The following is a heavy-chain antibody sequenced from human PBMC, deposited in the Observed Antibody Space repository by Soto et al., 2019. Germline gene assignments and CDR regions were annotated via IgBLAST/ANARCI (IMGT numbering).Heavy chain of an antibody. J-gene: IGHJ4*02. CDR2: ISSSSSYI. Sequence: EVQLVESGGGLVKPGGSLRLSCAASGFTFSSYSMNWVRQAPGKGLEWVSSISSSSSYIYYAVSVKGRFTISRDNAKNSLYLQMNSLRVEDTAVYYCARDQPGYSYGYGLGYWGQGTLVTVSS. CDR1: GFTFSSYS. CDR3: ARDQPGYSYGYGLGY. D-gene: IGHD5-18*01. V-gene: IGHV3-21*01.